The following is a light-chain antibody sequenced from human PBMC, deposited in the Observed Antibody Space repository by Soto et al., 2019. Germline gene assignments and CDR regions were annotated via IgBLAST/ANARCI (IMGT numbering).Light chain of an antibody. CDR1: QSISSN. V-gene: IGKV3-15*01. J-gene: IGKJ4*01. CDR3: QQYHDWPLT. CDR2: GAS. Sequence: EIVLTQSPATLSVSPGESAALSCRASQSISSNLAWYQQKPGQPPRLLISGASTRATGIPARFSGSGSGTEFTLTISSLQSEDLAVYHCQQYHDWPLTFGGGTKVDIK.